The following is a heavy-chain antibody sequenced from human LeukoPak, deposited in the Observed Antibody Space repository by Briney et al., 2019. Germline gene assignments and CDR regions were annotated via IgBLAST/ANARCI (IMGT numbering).Heavy chain of an antibody. D-gene: IGHD2-2*01. V-gene: IGHV4-34*01. J-gene: IGHJ5*02. Sequence: SQSLSLTCAVYGGSFSSYYWSWIRQPPGKGLEWIGAINHSGSTNYNPSLKGQVSIPVDTPQNQLSLNLSSVTAADTAVYYCARHSILPADTLYNWFDPWGQGTRVTVSS. CDR1: GGSFSSYY. CDR3: ARHSILPADTLYNWFDP. CDR2: INHSGST.